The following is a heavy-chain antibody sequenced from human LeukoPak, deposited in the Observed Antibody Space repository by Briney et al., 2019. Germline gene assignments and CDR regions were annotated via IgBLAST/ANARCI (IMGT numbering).Heavy chain of an antibody. CDR2: IRSKAYGGTT. CDR3: TTEPGIAAAAPPPFDY. J-gene: IGHJ4*02. Sequence: KTGGSLRLSCTASGFTFGDYAMSWFRQAPGKGLEWVGFIRSKAYGGTTEYAASAKGRFTISRDDSKSIAYLQMNSLKTEDTAVYYCTTEPGIAAAAPPPFDYWGQGTLVTVSS. V-gene: IGHV3-49*05. CDR1: GFTFGDYA. D-gene: IGHD6-13*01.